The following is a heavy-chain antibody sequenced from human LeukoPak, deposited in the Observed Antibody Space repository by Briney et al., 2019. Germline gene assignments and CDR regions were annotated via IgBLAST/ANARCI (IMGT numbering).Heavy chain of an antibody. CDR3: ARYTAMVKAAFDY. CDR2: IYYSGST. D-gene: IGHD5-18*01. J-gene: IGHJ4*02. Sequence: PSETLSLTCTVSGGSISSGDYYWSRIRQPPGKGLEWIGYIYYSGSTYYNPSLKSRVTISVDTSKNQFSLKLSSVTAADTAVYYCARYTAMVKAAFDYWGQGTLVTVSS. V-gene: IGHV4-30-4*01. CDR1: GGSISSGDYY.